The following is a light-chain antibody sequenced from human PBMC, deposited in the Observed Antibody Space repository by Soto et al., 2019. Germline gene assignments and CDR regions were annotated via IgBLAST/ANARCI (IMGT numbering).Light chain of an antibody. J-gene: IGLJ1*01. Sequence: QSVLTQPPSASGSPGQSVTISCTGTSSDVGAYNYVSWYQQHPGKAPKLMIYEVSKRPSGAPDRFSGSKSGNTASLTVSGLRAEDEADYFCSSYAGSHTFVFGAGTKLTVL. V-gene: IGLV2-8*01. CDR3: SSYAGSHTFV. CDR2: EVS. CDR1: SSDVGAYNY.